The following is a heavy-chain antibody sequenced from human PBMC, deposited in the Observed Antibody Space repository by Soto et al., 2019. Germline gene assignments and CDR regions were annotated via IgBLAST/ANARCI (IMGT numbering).Heavy chain of an antibody. CDR3: ATSLTPRSHYYYYMDV. D-gene: IGHD3-9*01. J-gene: IGHJ6*03. CDR2: INHSGST. Sequence: SETLSLTCAVYGGSFSGYYWSWIRQPPGKGLEWIGEINHSGSTNYNPSLKSRVTISVDTSKNQFSLKLSSVTAADTAVYYCATSLTPRSHYYYYMDVWGKGTTVTVSS. CDR1: GGSFSGYY. V-gene: IGHV4-34*01.